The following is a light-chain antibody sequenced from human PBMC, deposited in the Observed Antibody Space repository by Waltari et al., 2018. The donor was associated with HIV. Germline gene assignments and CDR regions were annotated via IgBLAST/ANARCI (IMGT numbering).Light chain of an antibody. Sequence: EIQVTQSPSSLSASVGDRVTITCQASQDISNCLHWYQQKPGNSPNLLLYDGSSLQKGVPPRFSGSGSGTDFTFTITSLQPEDIAPYDCQQYDNLPITFGQGTRLE. CDR3: QQYDNLPIT. CDR2: DGS. J-gene: IGKJ5*01. CDR1: QDISNC. V-gene: IGKV1-33*01.